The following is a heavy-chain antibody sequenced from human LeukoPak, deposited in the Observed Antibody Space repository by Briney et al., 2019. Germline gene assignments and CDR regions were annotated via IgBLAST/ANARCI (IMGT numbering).Heavy chain of an antibody. CDR2: IYYSGST. J-gene: IGHJ4*02. CDR1: GGSISSYY. Sequence: SETLSLTCTVSGGSISSYYWSWIRQPPGKGLEGIGYIYYSGSTNYNPSLKSRVTISVDTSNNQFSLKLSSVTAADTAVYYCARDGDYYDSSGPLGYWGQGTLVTVSS. V-gene: IGHV4-59*01. D-gene: IGHD3-22*01. CDR3: ARDGDYYDSSGPLGY.